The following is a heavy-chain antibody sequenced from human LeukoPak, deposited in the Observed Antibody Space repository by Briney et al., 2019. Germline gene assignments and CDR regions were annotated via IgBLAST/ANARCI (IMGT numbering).Heavy chain of an antibody. D-gene: IGHD2-15*01. J-gene: IGHJ4*02. CDR1: GGSISSGGYY. V-gene: IGHV4-30-2*01. Sequence: SQTLSLTCTVSGGSISSGGYYWSWIRQPPGKGLEWIGYIYHSGSTYYNPSLKSRVTISVDTSKNQFSLKLSSVTAADTAVYYCASLGYCSGGSCYWVFDYWGQGTLVTVSS. CDR2: IYHSGST. CDR3: ASLGYCSGGSCYWVFDY.